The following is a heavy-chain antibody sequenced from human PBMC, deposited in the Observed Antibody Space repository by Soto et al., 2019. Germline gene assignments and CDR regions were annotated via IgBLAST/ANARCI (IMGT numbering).Heavy chain of an antibody. CDR2: INHSGST. Sequence: PSETLSLTCAVYGGSFSGYYWSWIRQPPGTGLEWIGEINHSGSTNYNPSLKSRVTISVDTSKNQFSLKLSSVTAADTAVYYCARKRIFGVVIDYWGQGTLVTVSS. CDR1: GGSFSGYY. D-gene: IGHD3-3*01. CDR3: ARKRIFGVVIDY. J-gene: IGHJ4*02. V-gene: IGHV4-34*01.